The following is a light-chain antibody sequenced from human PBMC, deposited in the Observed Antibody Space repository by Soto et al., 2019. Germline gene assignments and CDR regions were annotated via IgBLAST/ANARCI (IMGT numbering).Light chain of an antibody. J-gene: IGKJ5*01. CDR1: QSVSGN. CDR3: QQYNNWPPT. V-gene: IGKV3-15*01. CDR2: GAS. Sequence: EIVMTQSPATLSVSPGERATLSCRASQSVSGNLAWYQQKPGQAPRLLIYGASTRATGIPGRFSGSGSGTDFTLTISSLQSEDFAVYYCQQYNNWPPTFGQGTRLEIK.